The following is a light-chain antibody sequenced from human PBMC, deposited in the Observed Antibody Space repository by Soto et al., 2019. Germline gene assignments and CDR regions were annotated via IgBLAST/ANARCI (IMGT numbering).Light chain of an antibody. CDR3: PQRSNWPSV. Sequence: EIVLTQSPATLSLSPGERATLSCRASQSVSSYLAWYQQKPAEAPRLLIYDASTRATGIPARFSGSGSGTASTLTITSLEPEDFAVYYCPQRSNWPSVFGGGTKVEIK. CDR1: QSVSSY. V-gene: IGKV3-11*01. CDR2: DAS. J-gene: IGKJ4*01.